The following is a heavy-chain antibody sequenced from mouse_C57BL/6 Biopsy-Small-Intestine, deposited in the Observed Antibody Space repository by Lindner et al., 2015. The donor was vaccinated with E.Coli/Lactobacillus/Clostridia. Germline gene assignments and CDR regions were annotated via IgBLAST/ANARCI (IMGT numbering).Heavy chain of an antibody. V-gene: IGHV1-84*01. D-gene: IGHD2-5*01. CDR2: FILEAVIL. Sequence: VQLQESGPELVKPGASVKISCKASGYTFTDYYXNWVKQRPGQGLDGLDGFILEAVILSTMRFKGKATLTVDTSSSTAYMQLSSLTSEDSAVYFCARSLYYRNSYFDYWGQGTTLTVSS. CDR1: GYTFTDYY. CDR3: ARSLYYRNSYFDY. J-gene: IGHJ2*01.